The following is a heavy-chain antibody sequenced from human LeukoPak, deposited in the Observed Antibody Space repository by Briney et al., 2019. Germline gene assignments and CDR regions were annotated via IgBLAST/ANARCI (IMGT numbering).Heavy chain of an antibody. CDR2: INPNSGGT. V-gene: IGHV1-2*02. J-gene: IGHJ4*02. CDR1: GYTFTGYY. D-gene: IGHD2-8*02. CDR3: ARVWQCSGGVCPDVFDN. Sequence: ASVKVSCKASGYTFTGYYMRWVRQAPGQGLEWMGWINPNSGGTNYAQKFQGRVTMTRDTSISTAYMELSRLRSDDTAVYYCARVWQCSGGVCPDVFDNWGRGTLVTVSS.